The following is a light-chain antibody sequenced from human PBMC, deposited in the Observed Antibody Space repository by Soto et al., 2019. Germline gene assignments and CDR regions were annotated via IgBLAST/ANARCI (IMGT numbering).Light chain of an antibody. CDR2: GAS. CDR1: QSSNTE. CDR3: QHCHNWPRT. J-gene: IGKJ2*02. Sequence: EIVMTQSPATLSLSPGERAALSCRASQSSNTELAWYQQKPGQPPRVLIYGASTRATGVPARFTGSESGSEITLTISGLQSKEFAVYYCQHCHNWPRTFGQGTRLEI. V-gene: IGKV3-15*01.